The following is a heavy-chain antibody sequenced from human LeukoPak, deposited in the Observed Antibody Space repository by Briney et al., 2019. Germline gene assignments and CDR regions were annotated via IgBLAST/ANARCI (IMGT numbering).Heavy chain of an antibody. CDR2: ISGSGGST. Sequence: GGSLRLSCAASGFTFSSYAMSWVRQAPGKGPEWVSAISGSGGSTYYADSVKGRFTISRDNSKNTLYLQMNSLRAEDTAVYYCARDQEGSGLGDYWGQGTLVTVSS. D-gene: IGHD6-19*01. CDR1: GFTFSSYA. V-gene: IGHV3-23*01. CDR3: ARDQEGSGLGDY. J-gene: IGHJ4*02.